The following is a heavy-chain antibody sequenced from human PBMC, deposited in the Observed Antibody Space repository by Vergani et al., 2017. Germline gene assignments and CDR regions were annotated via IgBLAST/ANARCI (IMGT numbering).Heavy chain of an antibody. D-gene: IGHD3-9*01. CDR3: ARDQANYDILTARYYYYGMDV. CDR1: GFTVSSNY. Sequence: EVQLVESGGGLVQPGGSLRLSCAASGFTVSSNYMSWVRQAPGKGLEWVSVIYSGGSTYYADSVKGRFTISRHNSKNTLYLQRNSLRAEDTVVYYDARDQANYDILTARYYYYGMDVWGQGTTVTVSS. V-gene: IGHV3-53*04. J-gene: IGHJ6*02. CDR2: IYSGGST.